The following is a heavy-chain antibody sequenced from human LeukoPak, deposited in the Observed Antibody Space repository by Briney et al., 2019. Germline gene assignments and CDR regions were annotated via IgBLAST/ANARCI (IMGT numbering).Heavy chain of an antibody. J-gene: IGHJ4*02. CDR2: ISGSGGNT. Sequence: GGSLRLSCAASGFTFSSYAMSWVRQAPGKGLDWASAISGSGGNTYYADSVKGRFTISRDNSKNTLYLQMNSLSAEDTAVYYCAKDQYGGNPQYYFDYWGQGTLVTVSS. V-gene: IGHV3-23*01. D-gene: IGHD4-23*01. CDR3: AKDQYGGNPQYYFDY. CDR1: GFTFSSYA.